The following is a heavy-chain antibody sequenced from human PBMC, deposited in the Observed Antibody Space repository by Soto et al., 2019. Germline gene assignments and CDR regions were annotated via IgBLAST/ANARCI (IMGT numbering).Heavy chain of an antibody. V-gene: IGHV5-51*01. J-gene: IGHJ3*02. Sequence: GESLKISCKGSGYSFTSYWIGWVRQMPGKGLEWMGIIYPGDSDTRYSPSFQGQVTISADKSISTAYMELSRLRSDDTAVYYCARGITMVRGVLLDAFDIWGQGTMVTVSS. CDR1: GYSFTSYW. CDR2: IYPGDSDT. CDR3: ARGITMVRGVLLDAFDI. D-gene: IGHD3-10*01.